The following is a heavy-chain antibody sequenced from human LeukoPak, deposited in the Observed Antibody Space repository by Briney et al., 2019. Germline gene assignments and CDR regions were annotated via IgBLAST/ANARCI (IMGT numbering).Heavy chain of an antibody. CDR1: GGSISNNNYY. J-gene: IGHJ4*02. Sequence: KPSETLSLTCTVSGGSISNNNYYWAWIRQPPGKGLECIGSIYYSGSPYYNPSLRSRVTISVDTSKNQFSLRVSSVTAADTAVYYCATWKTAKTGFDYWGQGTLVTVSS. CDR2: IYYSGSP. D-gene: IGHD1-1*01. CDR3: ATWKTAKTGFDY. V-gene: IGHV4-39*01.